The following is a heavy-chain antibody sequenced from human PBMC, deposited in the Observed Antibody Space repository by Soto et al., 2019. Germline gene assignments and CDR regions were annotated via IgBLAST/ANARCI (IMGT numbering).Heavy chain of an antibody. Sequence: SETLYLTCAVYGASFSGYDWGWFRQHPGKGLEWIGEINHSGSTNYNPSLKSRVTISVDTSKNQFYLKLSSVTAEDTAVYYCARAYYDFWSGYSGILYYFDYWGQGTLVTVSS. CDR3: ARAYYDFWSGYSGILYYFDY. V-gene: IGHV4-34*01. CDR2: INHSGST. J-gene: IGHJ4*02. CDR1: GASFSGYD. D-gene: IGHD3-3*01.